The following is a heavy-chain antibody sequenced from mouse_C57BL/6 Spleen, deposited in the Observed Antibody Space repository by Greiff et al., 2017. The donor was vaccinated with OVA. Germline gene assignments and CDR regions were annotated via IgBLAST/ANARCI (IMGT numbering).Heavy chain of an antibody. CDR2: IWSGGST. Sequence: VQVVESGPGLVQPSQCLYITCTVSGFSLTSYGVHWVRQSPGKGLEWLGVIWSGGSTDYNAAFISRLSISKDNSKSQVFFKMNSLQADDTAIYYCAEAALYGYDVDYWGQGTTLTVSS. CDR1: GFSLTSYG. J-gene: IGHJ2*01. D-gene: IGHD2-2*01. CDR3: AEAALYGYDVDY. V-gene: IGHV2-2*01.